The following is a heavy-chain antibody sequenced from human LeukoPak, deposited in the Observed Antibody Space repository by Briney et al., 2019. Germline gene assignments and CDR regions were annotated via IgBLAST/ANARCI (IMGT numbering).Heavy chain of an antibody. CDR1: GFTISNAW. Sequence: PGGSLRPSSAASGFTISNAWKSWVCQAPGKGLEWVGRIKSKTDGGTTDYAAPVKGRFTISRDDSKNTLYLQMNSLKTEDTAVYYCTTERFNWFHPWGQGTLVTVSS. CDR3: TTERFNWFHP. V-gene: IGHV3-15*01. J-gene: IGHJ5*02. CDR2: IKSKTDGGTT. D-gene: IGHD3-3*01.